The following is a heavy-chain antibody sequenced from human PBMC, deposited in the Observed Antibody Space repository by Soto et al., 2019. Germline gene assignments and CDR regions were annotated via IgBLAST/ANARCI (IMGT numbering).Heavy chain of an antibody. CDR3: VRDGSKTLRDWFDP. Sequence: SETLSLTCTVSGASASGFYWSWIRKTAGKGLEWMGRVYATGTTDYNPSLRSRVAMSVDISKKTFSLRLTSVTAADTGVYYCVRDGSKTLRDWFDPWGQGKLVTVSS. CDR2: VYATGTT. V-gene: IGHV4-4*07. J-gene: IGHJ5*02. CDR1: GASASGFY. D-gene: IGHD4-17*01.